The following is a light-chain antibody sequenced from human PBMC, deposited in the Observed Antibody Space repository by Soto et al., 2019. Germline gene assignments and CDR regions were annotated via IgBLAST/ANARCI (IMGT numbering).Light chain of an antibody. Sequence: DIQMTQSPSTLSASVGDRVTITCPASQSISSWLAWYQQKPGKAPKLLIYTASSLESGVPSRFSGSGSGTEFTLTISSLQPDDFATYYCQQYNRYWTFGQGTKVEIK. J-gene: IGKJ1*01. CDR2: TAS. CDR3: QQYNRYWT. CDR1: QSISSW. V-gene: IGKV1-5*03.